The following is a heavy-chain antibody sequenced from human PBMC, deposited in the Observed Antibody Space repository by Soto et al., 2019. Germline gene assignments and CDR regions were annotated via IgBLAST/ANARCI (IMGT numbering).Heavy chain of an antibody. CDR1: EFSYSSRW. Sequence: GGSLTLSCAASEFSYSSRWTTWVRQAPWKWLGWGADIHQDGSEQNYVGSVKGRFTTARDNAKHSLHLQINRLRAEDTPVYYCASRYLAHCFSSGCFAPYDYWGQGDLVTVSS. CDR3: ASRYLAHCFSSGCFAPYDY. D-gene: IGHD3-22*01. CDR2: IHQDGSEQ. V-gene: IGHV3-7*05. J-gene: IGHJ4*02.